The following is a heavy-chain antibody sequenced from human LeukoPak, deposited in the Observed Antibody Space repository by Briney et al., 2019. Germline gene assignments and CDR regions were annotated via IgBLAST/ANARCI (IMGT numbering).Heavy chain of an antibody. Sequence: GGSLRLSCAASGFTFDDYAMHWVRQAPGKGLEWVSLISGDGGSTYYADSVKGRFTISRDNSKNSLYLQMNSLRTEDTALYYCPNDFRDGNQPYYYYYIDLWGKGTTVTVSS. V-gene: IGHV3-43*02. J-gene: IGHJ6*03. CDR1: GFTFDDYA. D-gene: IGHD5-24*01. CDR2: ISGDGGST. CDR3: PNDFRDGNQPYYYYYIDL.